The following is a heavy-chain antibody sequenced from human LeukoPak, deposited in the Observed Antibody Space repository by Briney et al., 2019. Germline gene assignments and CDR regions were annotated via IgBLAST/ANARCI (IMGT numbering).Heavy chain of an antibody. Sequence: PSETLSLTCTVSGYSISSGYYWVWIRQPPGKGLEWIASIYRNGSPYCSPSLKSRVTISLDTSKNQFSLNLNSVTAADTAVYYCARADYDTTGYYSFPDYWGQGTLVTVSS. CDR3: ARADYDTTGYYSFPDY. CDR1: GYSISSGYY. D-gene: IGHD3-22*01. J-gene: IGHJ4*02. V-gene: IGHV4-38-2*02. CDR2: IYRNGSP.